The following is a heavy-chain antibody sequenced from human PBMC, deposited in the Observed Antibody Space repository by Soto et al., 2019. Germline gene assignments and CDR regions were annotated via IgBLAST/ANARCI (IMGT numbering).Heavy chain of an antibody. CDR3: ARDWYYYGSGRGPYYYYGMDV. CDR2: IYYSGST. D-gene: IGHD3-10*01. V-gene: IGHV4-31*03. CDR1: GGSISSGGYY. J-gene: IGHJ6*02. Sequence: QVQLQESGPGLVKPSQTLSLTCTVSGGSISSGGYYWSWIRQHPGKGLEWIGYIYYSGSTYYNPSLKGGVTISVETSKNQFSLKLSSVTAADTAVYYCARDWYYYGSGRGPYYYYGMDVWGQGTTVTVSS.